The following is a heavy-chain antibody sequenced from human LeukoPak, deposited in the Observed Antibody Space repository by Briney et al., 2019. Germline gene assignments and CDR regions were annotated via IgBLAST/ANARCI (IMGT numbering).Heavy chain of an antibody. CDR2: ISSSSSDI. Sequence: GGSLRLSCAGSGFTFSGYSMNWVRQAPGKGLEWVSSISSSSSDIYYADSVKGRFTISRDNAKNSLYLQMNSLRVEDTAVYYCARERGYSDYDWIFYYYGMDVWGQGTTVTVSS. CDR3: ARERGYSDYDWIFYYYGMDV. J-gene: IGHJ6*02. V-gene: IGHV3-21*01. CDR1: GFTFSGYS. D-gene: IGHD5-12*01.